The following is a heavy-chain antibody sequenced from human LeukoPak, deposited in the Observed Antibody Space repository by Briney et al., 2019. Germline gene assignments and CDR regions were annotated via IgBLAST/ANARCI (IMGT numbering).Heavy chain of an antibody. CDR1: GFTFSSYA. V-gene: IGHV3-23*01. D-gene: IGHD2-15*01. J-gene: IGHJ4*02. CDR3: AKDRGGNGGYFDY. Sequence: GGSLRLSCAASGFTFSSYAMSWVRQAPGKGLEWVSAISGSGGSTYYADPVKGRFTISRDNSKNTLYLQMNSLRAEDTAVYYCAKDRGGNGGYFDYWGQGTLVTVSS. CDR2: ISGSGGST.